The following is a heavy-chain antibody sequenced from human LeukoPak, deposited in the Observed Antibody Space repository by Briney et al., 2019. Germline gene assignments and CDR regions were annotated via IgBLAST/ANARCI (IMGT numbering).Heavy chain of an antibody. J-gene: IGHJ4*02. CDR2: IQFDGRDK. CDR3: AKSTAAADY. V-gene: IGHV3-30*02. CDR1: GFAFSNYG. D-gene: IGHD6-13*01. Sequence: GGSLRLSCAASGFAFSNYGMHWVRQAPGKGLEWVAFIQFDGRDKYYADSVKGRFTISRDNSKNTLYLQMNSLRAEDTAVYYCAKSTAAADYWGQGTLVTVSS.